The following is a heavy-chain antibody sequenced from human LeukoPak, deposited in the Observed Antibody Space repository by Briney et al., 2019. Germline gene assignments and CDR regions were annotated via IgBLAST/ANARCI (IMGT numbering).Heavy chain of an antibody. CDR1: GGSFSGYY. D-gene: IGHD3-22*01. CDR3: ARVRDSSGYRPIDY. V-gene: IGHV4-34*01. CDR2: INHSGST. Sequence: PSEALSLTCAVYGGSFSGYYWSWIRQPPGKGLEWIGEINHSGSTNYNLSLKSRVTISVDTSKNQFSLKLSSVTAADTAVYYCARVRDSSGYRPIDYWGQGTLVTVSS. J-gene: IGHJ4*02.